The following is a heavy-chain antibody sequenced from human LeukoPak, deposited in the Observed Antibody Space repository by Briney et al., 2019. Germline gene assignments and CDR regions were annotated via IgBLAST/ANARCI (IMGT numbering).Heavy chain of an antibody. CDR2: ISHSGST. CDR1: GGAFSGYY. CDR3: AGSKPYYYYYMDI. V-gene: IGHV4-34*01. Sequence: SETLSLTCAVYGGAFSGYYWGGLRQPPGKGVEWIGDISHSGSTSYNPSLKSGVTISVDTSQNPFSPMLSSVTAAGRHVCYCAGSKPYYYYYMDIWGRGTSVTVPS. J-gene: IGHJ6*03.